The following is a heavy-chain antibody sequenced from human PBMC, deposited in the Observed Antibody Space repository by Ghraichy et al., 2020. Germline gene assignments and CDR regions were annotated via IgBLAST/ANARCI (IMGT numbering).Heavy chain of an antibody. D-gene: IGHD2-15*01. CDR1: GFTFSSYA. CDR2: ISGSGGST. Sequence: GGSLRLSCAASGFTFSSYAMSWVRQAPGKGLEWVSAISGSGGSTYYADSVKGRFTISRDNSKNTLYLQMNSLRAEDTAVYYCAKDGRCSGGSCYFWAVYWGQGTLVTVSS. CDR3: AKDGRCSGGSCYFWAVY. J-gene: IGHJ4*02. V-gene: IGHV3-23*01.